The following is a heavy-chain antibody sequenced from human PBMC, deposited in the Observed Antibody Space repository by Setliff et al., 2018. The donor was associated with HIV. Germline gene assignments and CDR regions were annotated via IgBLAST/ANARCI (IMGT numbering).Heavy chain of an antibody. J-gene: IGHJ4*02. V-gene: IGHV1-46*01. CDR3: AREDCSGGSCYGPDY. CDR1: GYTFTSYY. Sequence: ASVKVSCKASGYTFTSYYMHWVRQAPGRGLEWMGIINPSGGSTSYAQKFQGRVTMTRDTSTSTVYMELSSLRSEDTAVYYCAREDCSGGSCYGPDYWGQGTLVTVSS. CDR2: INPSGGST. D-gene: IGHD2-15*01.